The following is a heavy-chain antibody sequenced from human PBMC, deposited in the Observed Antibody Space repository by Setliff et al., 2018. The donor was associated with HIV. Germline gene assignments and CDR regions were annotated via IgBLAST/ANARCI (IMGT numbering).Heavy chain of an antibody. CDR1: GGSIRSGRYY. D-gene: IGHD3-22*01. J-gene: IGHJ4*02. CDR3: ARSGLTYYYDSSGYWD. CDR2: IYYSGST. V-gene: IGHV4-39*02. Sequence: PSETLSLTCTVSGGSIRSGRYYWGWIRQPPGKGLEWIGSIYYSGSTYYNPSLKSRVTISVDTSKNHFSLKLSSVTAADTAVYYCARSGLTYYYDSSGYWDWGQGTQVTVSS.